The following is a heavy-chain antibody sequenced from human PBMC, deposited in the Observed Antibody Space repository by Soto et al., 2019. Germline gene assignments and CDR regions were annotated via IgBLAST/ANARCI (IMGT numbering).Heavy chain of an antibody. V-gene: IGHV3-43*01. D-gene: IGHD3-16*01. CDR3: AKDQVALIWVTSYYYDY. CDR2: ISWDGGNT. J-gene: IGHJ4*02. Sequence: GVSLSFSCAASGFTFYDYTMHWVRHATGKSLEWVSLISWDGGNTYYADYVKGRFTISRDNSKNTLYLQMNSLRAEDTDIYNSAKDQVALIWVTSYYYDYWGQGTLDAVSS. CDR1: GFTFYDYT.